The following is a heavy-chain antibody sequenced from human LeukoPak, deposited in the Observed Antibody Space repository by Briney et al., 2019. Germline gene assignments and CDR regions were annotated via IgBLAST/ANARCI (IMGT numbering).Heavy chain of an antibody. J-gene: IGHJ4*02. CDR2: IYYTGST. CDR1: GGTISTGGHY. V-gene: IGHV4-31*03. D-gene: IGHD1-1*01. CDR3: ARRVGKYPTYYFDS. Sequence: SETLSLTCTVSGGTISTGGHYWSWIRQHPGKGLEWLGYIYYTGSTSYTPSLMTRLAISLDTSKDQFSLNLSSVTAADTAVYYCARRVGKYPTYYFDSWGQGALVTVSS.